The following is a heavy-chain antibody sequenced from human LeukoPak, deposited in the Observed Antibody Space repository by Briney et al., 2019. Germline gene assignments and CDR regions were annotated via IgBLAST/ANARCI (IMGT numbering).Heavy chain of an antibody. CDR3: ARLKGYCSGGSWYTRLFYF. J-gene: IGHJ4*02. CDR2: IYYSGST. Sequence: PSETLSLTCTVSGGSISSISYYWGWIRQPPGKGLEWIGSIYYSGSTYYNPSLKSRITISVETSKNQFPLKLGSVTAADTAVYYCARLKGYCSGGSWYTRLFYFCGQGTLVTVSS. D-gene: IGHD2-15*01. V-gene: IGHV4-39*01. CDR1: GGSISSISYY.